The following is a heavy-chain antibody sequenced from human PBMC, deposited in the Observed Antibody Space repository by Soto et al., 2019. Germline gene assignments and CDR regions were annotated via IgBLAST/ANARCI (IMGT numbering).Heavy chain of an antibody. V-gene: IGHV1-18*01. Sequence: ASVKVSCKTSGYTFTRDGISWVRQAPGQGLEWMGWISPKSGSIKYAQKFQGRVIMTTDTSTSTAYMELRSLRSDDTAVYYCVKDRDSNSWPSRDVWGPGTTVTVSS. CDR1: GYTFTRDG. J-gene: IGHJ6*02. CDR3: VKDRDSNSWPSRDV. CDR2: ISPKSGSI. D-gene: IGHD3-22*01.